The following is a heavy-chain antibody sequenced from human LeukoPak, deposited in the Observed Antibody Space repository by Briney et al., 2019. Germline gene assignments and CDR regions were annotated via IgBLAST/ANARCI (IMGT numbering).Heavy chain of an antibody. D-gene: IGHD3-10*01. CDR1: GFTFDDYG. CDR3: ARGGSYYYGSGSYYY. J-gene: IGHJ4*02. V-gene: IGHV3-20*04. Sequence: GGSLRLSCAASGFTFDDYGMSWVRQAPGKGLEWVSGINWNGGSTGYADSVKGRFTISRDNAKNSLYLQMNSLRAEDTALYYCARGGSYYYGSGSYYYWGQGTLVTVSS. CDR2: INWNGGST.